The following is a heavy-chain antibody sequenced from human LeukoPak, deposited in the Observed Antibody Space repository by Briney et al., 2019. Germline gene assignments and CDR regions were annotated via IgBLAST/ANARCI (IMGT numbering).Heavy chain of an antibody. CDR1: GFTFSSYG. D-gene: IGHD1-26*01. J-gene: IGHJ3*02. CDR2: IRYDGSNK. V-gene: IGHV3-30*02. CDR3: ARDSVSGSTEDAFDI. Sequence: GGSLRLSCAASGFTFSSYGMHWVRQAPGKGLEWVAFIRYDGSNKYYADSVKGRFTISRDNSKNTLYLHVNSLRAEDTAVYYCARDSVSGSTEDAFDIWGQGTMVTVSS.